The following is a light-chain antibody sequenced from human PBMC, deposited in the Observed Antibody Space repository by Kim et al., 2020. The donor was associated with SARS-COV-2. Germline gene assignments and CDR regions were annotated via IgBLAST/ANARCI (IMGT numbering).Light chain of an antibody. CDR1: RLGNKY. CDR3: QAWDSTTVI. CDR2: QDY. J-gene: IGLJ2*01. V-gene: IGLV3-1*01. Sequence: SVSPGQTVSITCSGDRLGNKYACWYQQRPGQSPVLVIYQDYKRPSGIRGRFSGSNSGNTATLTISGTQALDEADYYCQAWDSTTVIFGGGTQLTVL.